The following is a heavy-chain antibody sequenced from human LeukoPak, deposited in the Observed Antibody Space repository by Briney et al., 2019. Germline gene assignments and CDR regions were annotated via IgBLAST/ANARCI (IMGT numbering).Heavy chain of an antibody. CDR3: ASIVGPYGMDV. CDR2: ISYSGST. CDR1: GGSISSYY. J-gene: IGHJ6*02. Sequence: SETLSLTCTVSGGSISSYYWSWIRQPPGKGLEWIGYISYSGSTNYNPFLNSRVTISVDTSKNQFSLKLSSVTAADTAVYYCASIVGPYGMDVWGQGTTVTVSS. V-gene: IGHV4-59*08. D-gene: IGHD1-26*01.